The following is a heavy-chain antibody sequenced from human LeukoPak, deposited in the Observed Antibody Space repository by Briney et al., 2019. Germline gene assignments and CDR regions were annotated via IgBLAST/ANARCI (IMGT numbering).Heavy chain of an antibody. CDR2: ISNTGDST. CDR3: AKDDDPRAYSAYDSYDY. CDR1: GFTFTTYA. D-gene: IGHD5-12*01. V-gene: IGHV3-23*01. J-gene: IGHJ4*02. Sequence: GGSLRLSCAASGFTFTTYAMSWVRQAPGKGLEWVSAISNTGDSTYHADSVKGRFTISRDNSKNTLFLQMNSLRAEDTAVYYCAKDDDPRAYSAYDSYDYWGQGTLVTVSS.